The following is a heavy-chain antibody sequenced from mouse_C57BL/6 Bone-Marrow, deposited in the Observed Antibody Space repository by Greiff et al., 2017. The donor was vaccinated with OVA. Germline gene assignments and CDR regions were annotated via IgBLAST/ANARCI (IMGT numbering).Heavy chain of an antibody. CDR3: ERHEDLCYYYGSSDFDY. D-gene: IGHD1-1*01. V-gene: IGHV1-62-2*01. J-gene: IGHJ2*01. Sequence: QVQLQQSGAELVKPGASVKLSCKASGYTFTEYTIHWVKQRSGQGLEWIGWFYPGSGSIKYNEKFKDKATLTADKSSSTVYMELSRLTSEDSAVYFCERHEDLCYYYGSSDFDYWGQGTTLTVSS. CDR2: FYPGSGSI. CDR1: GYTFTEYT.